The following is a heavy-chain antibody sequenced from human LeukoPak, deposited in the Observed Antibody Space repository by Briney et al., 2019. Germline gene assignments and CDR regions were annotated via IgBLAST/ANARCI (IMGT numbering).Heavy chain of an antibody. Sequence: PSETLSLTCTVSGGSISSSSYYWGRIRQPPGKGLEWIGSIYYSGSTNYNPSLKSRVTISVDTSKNQVSLKLSSVTAADTAVYYCARHASGPSGSYPTDWGQGTLVTVSS. D-gene: IGHD1-26*01. CDR3: ARHASGPSGSYPTD. J-gene: IGHJ4*02. V-gene: IGHV4-39*01. CDR2: IYYSGST. CDR1: GGSISSSSYY.